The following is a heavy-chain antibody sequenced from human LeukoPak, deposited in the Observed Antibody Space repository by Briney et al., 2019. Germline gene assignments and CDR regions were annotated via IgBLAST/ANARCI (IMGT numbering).Heavy chain of an antibody. CDR2: IYSSGLT. D-gene: IGHD2-21*01. CDR3: ARGLVGLDY. V-gene: IGHV4-38-2*02. CDR1: GGSISSGYY. J-gene: IGHJ4*02. Sequence: SETLSLTCTVSGGSISSGYYWGWIRQPPGKGLEWIGSIYSSGLTYYHPSLKSRLTISSDTSNNQFSLKLSSVTAADTAVYYCARGLVGLDYWGQGTLVTVSS.